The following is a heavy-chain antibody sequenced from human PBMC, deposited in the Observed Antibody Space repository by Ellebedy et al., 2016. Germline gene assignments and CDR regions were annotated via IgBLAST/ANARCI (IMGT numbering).Heavy chain of an antibody. CDR2: ITGDTSTT. J-gene: IGHJ4*02. CDR3: VKGTSSGSWVTMDY. V-gene: IGHV3-23*01. Sequence: GGSLRLSCAASAFTLNNYAMTWIRQAAGEGLEWVSAITGDTSTTYYADSVKGRFTISRDNSRNTLYLQMNSLRVEDTALYYCVKGTSSGSWVTMDYWGQGALVTVSS. CDR1: AFTLNNYA. D-gene: IGHD6-13*01.